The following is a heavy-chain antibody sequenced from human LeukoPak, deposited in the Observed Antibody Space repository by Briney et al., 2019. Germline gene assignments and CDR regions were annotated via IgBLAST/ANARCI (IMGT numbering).Heavy chain of an antibody. CDR1: GFTFSSYG. V-gene: IGHV3-33*06. J-gene: IGHJ4*02. D-gene: IGHD2-15*01. CDR2: IWYDGSNK. Sequence: PGRSLRLSCAASGFTFSSYGMHWVRQAPGKGLEWVAVIWYDGSNKYNADSVKGRFTISRDNSKNTLYLQMNSLRAEDTAVYYCAKSRTATPFDYWGQGTLVTVSS. CDR3: AKSRTATPFDY.